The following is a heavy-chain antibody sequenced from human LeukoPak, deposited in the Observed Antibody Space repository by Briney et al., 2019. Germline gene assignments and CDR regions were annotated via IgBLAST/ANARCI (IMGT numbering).Heavy chain of an antibody. J-gene: IGHJ4*02. CDR1: GFTFSSYE. Sequence: PGGSLRLSCAASGFTFSSYEMNWVRQAPGKGLEWVSYISSSGSTIYYADSVKGRFTISRDNAKNSLYLQMNSLRAEDTAVYYCARDRLVDGLVLRDWGQGTLVTVSS. CDR3: ARDRLVDGLVLRD. D-gene: IGHD5-24*01. V-gene: IGHV3-48*03. CDR2: ISSSGSTI.